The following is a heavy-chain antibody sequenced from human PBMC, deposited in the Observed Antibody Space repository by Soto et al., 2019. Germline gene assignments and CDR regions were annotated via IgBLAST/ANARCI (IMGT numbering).Heavy chain of an antibody. J-gene: IGHJ3*02. V-gene: IGHV1-46*03. CDR2: INPSGGST. Sequence: GASVKVSCKASGYTFTSYYMHWVRQAPGQGLEWMGIINPSGGSTSYAQKFQGRVTMTRDTSTSTVYMELSSLRSEDTAVYYCARNSIAVAETDYDAFDIWGQGTMVTV. D-gene: IGHD6-19*01. CDR1: GYTFTSYY. CDR3: ARNSIAVAETDYDAFDI.